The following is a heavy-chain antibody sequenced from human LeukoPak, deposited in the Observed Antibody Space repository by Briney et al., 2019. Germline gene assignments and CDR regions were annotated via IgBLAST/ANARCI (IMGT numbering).Heavy chain of an antibody. CDR1: GFTFSDYY. V-gene: IGHV3-11*06. CDR3: ARVTLYAESARYY. Sequence: GGSLRLSCAASGFTFSDYYMRWISQATGKELQRVSYISGSSSYTIYADSVKGRFTISRGNAKNSLYLQMSSLRAEDTAVYYCARVTLYAESARYYWGQGTLVTVSS. J-gene: IGHJ4*02. CDR2: ISGSSSYT. D-gene: IGHD4-17*01.